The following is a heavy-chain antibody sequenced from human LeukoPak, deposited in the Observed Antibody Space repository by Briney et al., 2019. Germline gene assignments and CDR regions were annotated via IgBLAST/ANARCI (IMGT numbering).Heavy chain of an antibody. D-gene: IGHD6-25*01. Sequence: PSETLSLTCSVSGVSISAYYWSWIRQSAGNRLEWIGRIYPGEGIYATATTSYNPSFKSRVTMSGDTSKNQFSLKLSSVTAADTAVYYCARHGYSSGIYYFDYWGQGALVTVSS. CDR2: IYPGEGIYATATT. CDR3: ARHGYSSGIYYFDY. CDR1: GVSISAYY. J-gene: IGHJ4*02. V-gene: IGHV4-4*07.